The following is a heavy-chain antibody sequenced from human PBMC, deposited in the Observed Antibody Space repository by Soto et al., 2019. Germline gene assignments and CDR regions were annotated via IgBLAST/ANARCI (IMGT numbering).Heavy chain of an antibody. CDR3: ARGGADDFWSGYDYYMDV. V-gene: IGHV3-74*01. CDR1: GFTFSSYW. CDR2: INSDGSST. Sequence: GGSLRLSCAASGFTFSSYWMHWVRQAPGKGLVWVSRINSDGSSTSYADSVKGRFTISRDNAKNTLYLQMNSLRAEDTAVYYCARGGADDFWSGYDYYMDVWGKGTTVTVSS. J-gene: IGHJ6*03. D-gene: IGHD3-3*01.